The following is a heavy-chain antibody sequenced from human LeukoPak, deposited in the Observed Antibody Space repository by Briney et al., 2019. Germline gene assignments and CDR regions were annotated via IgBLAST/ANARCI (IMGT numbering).Heavy chain of an antibody. D-gene: IGHD5-12*01. CDR2: INPNSGGI. CDR1: GYTFTGHY. V-gene: IGHV1-2*02. J-gene: IGHJ4*02. CDR3: ARDKALDIVGTTADY. Sequence: ASVKVSCKASGYTFTGHYVHWVRQAPGQGLEWMGWINPNSGGINYAQKFQGRVTLTRDRSISTAYMELSGLTSDDTAVYYCARDKALDIVGTTADYWGQGTLVTVSS.